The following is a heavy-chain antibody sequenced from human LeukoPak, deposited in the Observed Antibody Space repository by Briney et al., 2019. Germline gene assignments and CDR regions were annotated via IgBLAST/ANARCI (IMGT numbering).Heavy chain of an antibody. V-gene: IGHV1-2*02. CDR2: INPNSGGT. D-gene: IGHD6-13*01. J-gene: IGHJ6*02. CDR1: GYTFTGYY. Sequence: GASVKVSCKASGYTFTGYYMHWVRQAPGQGLEWMGWINPNSGGTNYAQKFQGRVTMTRDTSISTAYMELSRLSSDDTAVYYCAREKQQLVRYGMDVWGQGTTVTVSS. CDR3: AREKQQLVRYGMDV.